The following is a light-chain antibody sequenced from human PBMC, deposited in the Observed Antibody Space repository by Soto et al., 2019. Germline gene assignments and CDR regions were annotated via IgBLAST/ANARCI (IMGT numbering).Light chain of an antibody. Sequence: QSVLTQPASVSGSPGQSIAISCTGTTSDVGGYNYVSWYQQHPGKVPKLLIHEVSNRPSGVSNRFSGSKSGNTASLTISGLQAEDEADYYCLSKTSTISYVFGTGTNGTVL. CDR2: EVS. V-gene: IGLV2-14*01. CDR3: LSKTSTISYV. CDR1: TSDVGGYNY. J-gene: IGLJ1*01.